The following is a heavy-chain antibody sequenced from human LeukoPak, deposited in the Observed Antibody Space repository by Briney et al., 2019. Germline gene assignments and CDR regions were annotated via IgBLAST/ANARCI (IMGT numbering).Heavy chain of an antibody. CDR3: ARVKRNYPLDQYFQH. CDR2: INPNSGGT. V-gene: IGHV1-2*02. J-gene: IGHJ1*01. D-gene: IGHD1-7*01. CDR1: AYTFTGYY. Sequence: GASVKVSCKASAYTFTGYYMHWVRQAPGQGLEWMGWINPNSGGTNYAQKFQGRVTMTRDTSISTAYMELSRLRSDDTAVYYCARVKRNYPLDQYFQHWGQGTLVTVSS.